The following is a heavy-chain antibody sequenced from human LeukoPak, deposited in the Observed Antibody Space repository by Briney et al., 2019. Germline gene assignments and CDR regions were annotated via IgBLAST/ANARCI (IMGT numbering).Heavy chain of an antibody. D-gene: IGHD3-16*01. CDR2: IKQDGSEK. CDR1: GFTFSMSY. J-gene: IGHJ4*02. V-gene: IGHV3-7*01. Sequence: PGGSLRLSCAASGFTFSMSYMRWVRETTGKGLEWVAKIKQDGSEKTYVDSVKGRFTISRDNAKNSLYLQLNSLGAEDTALYYCARQGEDDSHDYWGQGTLVTVSS. CDR3: ARQGEDDSHDY.